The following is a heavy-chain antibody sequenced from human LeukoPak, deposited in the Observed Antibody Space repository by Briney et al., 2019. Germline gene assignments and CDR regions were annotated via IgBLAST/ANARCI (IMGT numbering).Heavy chain of an antibody. CDR3: ARDLGYDYVWGSYSDAFDI. CDR2: IYYSGST. V-gene: IGHV4-59*01. J-gene: IGHJ3*02. D-gene: IGHD3-16*01. CDR1: GGSISSYH. Sequence: SETLSLTCTVSGGSISSYHWSWIRQPPGKGLEWIGYIYYSGSTNYNPSLKSRVTISVDTSKNQFSLKLSSVTAADTAVYYCARDLGYDYVWGSYSDAFDIWGQGTMVTVSS.